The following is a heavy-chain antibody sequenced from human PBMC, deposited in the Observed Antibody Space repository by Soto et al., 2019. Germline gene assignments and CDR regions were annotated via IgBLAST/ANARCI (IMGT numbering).Heavy chain of an antibody. V-gene: IGHV4-34*01. Sequence: PSETLSLTCAVYGGSFSGYYWSWIRQPPGKGLEWIGEINHSGSTNYNPSLKSRVTISVDTSKNQFSLKLSSVTAADTAVYYCARKTGAPQVALPQGAMAIFDYWGQGTLVTVSS. CDR2: INHSGST. D-gene: IGHD7-27*01. CDR3: ARKTGAPQVALPQGAMAIFDY. J-gene: IGHJ4*02. CDR1: GGSFSGYY.